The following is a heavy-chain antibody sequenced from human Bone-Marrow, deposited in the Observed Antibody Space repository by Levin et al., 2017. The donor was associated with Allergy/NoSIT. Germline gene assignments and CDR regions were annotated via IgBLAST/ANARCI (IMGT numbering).Heavy chain of an antibody. D-gene: IGHD1-7*01. V-gene: IGHV3-30*04. CDR1: GFTFSSYA. CDR2: ISSAGSNK. J-gene: IGHJ4*02. CDR3: ARQHDGNYDYFDY. Sequence: GGSLRLSCAASGFTFSSYAMHWVRQAPGKGLEWVAVISSAGSNKFYADSVRGRFTISRDNSKNTLYVQMNSLRAEDTAVYYCARQHDGNYDYFDYWGQGTLVTVSS.